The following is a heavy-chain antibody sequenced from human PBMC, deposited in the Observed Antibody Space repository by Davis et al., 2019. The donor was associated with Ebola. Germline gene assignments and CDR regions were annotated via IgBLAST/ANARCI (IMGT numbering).Heavy chain of an antibody. J-gene: IGHJ4*02. D-gene: IGHD5-12*01. V-gene: IGHV4-59*08. CDR1: GCSLSGFF. CDR2: IHGSGRT. Sequence: MPSETLSLTCTVSGCSLSGFFWSWIRQSPGEGLEWIGYIHGSGRTSYNPSFKSRVTISLDMSKNQFSLKVGSVTAADTAVYYCVRHVRGYDWGQGIPVTVSS. CDR3: VRHVRGYD.